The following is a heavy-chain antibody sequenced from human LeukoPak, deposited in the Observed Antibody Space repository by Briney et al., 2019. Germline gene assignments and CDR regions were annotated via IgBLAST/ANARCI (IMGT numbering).Heavy chain of an antibody. J-gene: IGHJ4*02. D-gene: IGHD1-26*01. CDR2: IIPILGIA. Sequence: GASVKVSCKASGGTSSSYAISWVRQAPGQGLEWMGRIIPILGIANYAQKFQGRVTITADKSTSTAYMELSSLRSEDTAVYYCARPIVGATTWDLDYWGQGTLVIVSS. V-gene: IGHV1-69*04. CDR3: ARPIVGATTWDLDY. CDR1: GGTSSSYA.